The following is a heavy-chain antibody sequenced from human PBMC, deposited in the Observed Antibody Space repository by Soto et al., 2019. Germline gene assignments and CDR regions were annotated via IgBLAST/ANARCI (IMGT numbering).Heavy chain of an antibody. CDR2: IYYSGST. CDR3: ARRIAAADRYYFDY. V-gene: IGHV4-39*01. CDR1: GGSISSSSYY. J-gene: IGHJ4*02. Sequence: SETLSLTCTVSGGSISSSSYYWGWIRQPPGKGLEWIGSIYYSGSTYYNPSLKSRVTISVDTSKNQFSLKLSSVTAADTAVYYCARRIAAADRYYFDYWGQGTLVTVSS. D-gene: IGHD6-13*01.